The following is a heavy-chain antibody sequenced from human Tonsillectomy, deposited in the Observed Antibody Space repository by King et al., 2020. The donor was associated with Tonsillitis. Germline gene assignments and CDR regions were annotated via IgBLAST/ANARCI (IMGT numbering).Heavy chain of an antibody. CDR2: IIPIFGTA. D-gene: IGHD2-21*01. CDR3: ARGQSWGLGDN. J-gene: IGHJ4*02. V-gene: IGHV1-69*01. CDR1: GGTFSSYA. Sequence: QLVQSGAEVKKPGSSVKVSCKTSGGTFSSYAITWVRQAPGQGLEWLGGIIPIFGTATYAQKFQDRVTITADESTSTAHMEVSSLTSEDTAVYYCARGQSWGLGDNWGQGTLVTVSS.